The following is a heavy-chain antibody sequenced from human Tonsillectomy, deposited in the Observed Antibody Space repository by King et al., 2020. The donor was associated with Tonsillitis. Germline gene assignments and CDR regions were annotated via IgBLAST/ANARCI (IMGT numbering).Heavy chain of an antibody. CDR2: TPTSGRP. D-gene: IGHD6-13*01. J-gene: IGHJ6*03. CDR1: GAPMSGGIPY. V-gene: IGHV4-61*02. CDR3: ARDWWGIEAAGALNMHV. Sequence: VQLQESGPDLVKPSKNLPPPSPALGAPMSGGIPYWAWTRQPAGKGLEWIGGTPTSGRPATKPSPKRQSSMSVDTSKNQFSLNLSSVTAADTAVYFCARDWWGIEAAGALNMHVWGKGTTVTVSS.